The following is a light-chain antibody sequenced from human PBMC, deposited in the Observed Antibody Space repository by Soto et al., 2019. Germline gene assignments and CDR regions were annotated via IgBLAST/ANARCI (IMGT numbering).Light chain of an antibody. Sequence: EILLMQFPRTFAFSPGERATLFCRARQSMERRYLAWYQQKPGQAPRVLIYAASNRATGIPDRFSGSGSGTDFNLTISRLEPEDFAVYYCHQYDNTPQTFGQGTKVDIK. CDR3: HQYDNTPQT. CDR2: AAS. V-gene: IGKV3-20*01. J-gene: IGKJ2*01. CDR1: QSMERRY.